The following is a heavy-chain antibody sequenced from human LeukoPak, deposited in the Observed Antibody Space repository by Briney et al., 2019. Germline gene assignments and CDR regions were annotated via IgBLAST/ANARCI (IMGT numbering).Heavy chain of an antibody. Sequence: GASVKVSCKASGNTFTNYYIHWVRQAPGQGLEWIGWINPHSGDTNYAQKFQGRVTMTRDTSISAAYMELSRLRSDDTAVYYCARGSGEDYYDSSGYYWRYYFDYWGQGTLVTVSS. V-gene: IGHV1-2*02. J-gene: IGHJ4*02. CDR2: INPHSGDT. CDR3: ARGSGEDYYDSSGYYWRYYFDY. D-gene: IGHD3-22*01. CDR1: GNTFTNYY.